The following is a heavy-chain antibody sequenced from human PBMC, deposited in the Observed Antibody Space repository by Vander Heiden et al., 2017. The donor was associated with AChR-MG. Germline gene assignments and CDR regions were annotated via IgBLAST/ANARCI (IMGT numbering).Heavy chain of an antibody. Sequence: QVQLQESGPGLVKPSETLSLTCAVSGYSISSGYYWGWVRQPPGKGLEWIGSIYHSGSTYYNPSLKSRVTISVDTSKNQFSLKLSSVTAADTAVYYCARARITMIVVVSFDYWGQGTLVTVSS. CDR1: GYSISSGYY. J-gene: IGHJ4*02. CDR2: IYHSGST. CDR3: ARARITMIVVVSFDY. V-gene: IGHV4-38-2*01. D-gene: IGHD3-22*01.